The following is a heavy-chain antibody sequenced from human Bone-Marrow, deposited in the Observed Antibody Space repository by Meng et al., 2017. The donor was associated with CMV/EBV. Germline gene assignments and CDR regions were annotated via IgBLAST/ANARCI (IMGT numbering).Heavy chain of an antibody. CDR1: GGSISSYY. CDR2: IYYSGST. CDR3: ARGGFGEFLSYYYGMDV. V-gene: IGHV4-59*01. D-gene: IGHD3-10*01. J-gene: IGHJ6*02. Sequence: SETLSLTCTVSGGSISSYYRSWIRQPPGKGLEWIGYIYYSGSTKYNPSLRSRVTILLDTSKEQFSLKLSSVTAADTAVYYCARGGFGEFLSYYYGMDVWGQGTTVTVSS.